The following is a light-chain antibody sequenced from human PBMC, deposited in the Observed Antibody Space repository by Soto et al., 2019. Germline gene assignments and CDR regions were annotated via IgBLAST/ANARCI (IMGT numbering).Light chain of an antibody. V-gene: IGKV1-39*01. CDR2: AAS. CDR3: QQSDSGLT. Sequence: DIQMTQSPSSLSASVGDRVTITCRASQSISSYLNWYQQKPGKAPKLLIYAASSLQSGVPSRFSGSGSGTDFTLTISSLQPEDIATYYCQQSDSGLTFGGGTKVEIK. CDR1: QSISSY. J-gene: IGKJ4*01.